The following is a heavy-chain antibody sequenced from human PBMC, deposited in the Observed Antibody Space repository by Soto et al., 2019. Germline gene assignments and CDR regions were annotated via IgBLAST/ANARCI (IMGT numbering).Heavy chain of an antibody. CDR1: GGSISSGGYS. D-gene: IGHD3-22*01. J-gene: IGHJ5*02. V-gene: IGHV4-30-2*01. Sequence: SETLSLTCAVSGGSISSGGYSWSWIRQPPGKGLEWIGYIYHSGSTYYNPSLKSRVTISVDRSKNQFSLKLSSVTAADTAVYYCARAPYYDSSGHQFDPWGQGTLVTVSS. CDR3: ARAPYYDSSGHQFDP. CDR2: IYHSGST.